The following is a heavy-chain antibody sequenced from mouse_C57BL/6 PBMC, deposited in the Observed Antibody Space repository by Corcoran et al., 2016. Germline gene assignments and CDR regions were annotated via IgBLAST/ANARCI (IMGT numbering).Heavy chain of an antibody. D-gene: IGHD3-2*02. V-gene: IGHV9-3*01. CDR2: INTYSGVP. Sequence: QIQLVQSGPELKKPGETVKISCKASGYTFTTYGMSWVKQAPGKGLKWMGWINTYSGVPTYADDFKGRFAFSLETSASTAYLQINNLKNEDTATYFCAIDSSGFFDYWGQGTTLTVSS. CDR3: AIDSSGFFDY. CDR1: GYTFTTYG. J-gene: IGHJ2*01.